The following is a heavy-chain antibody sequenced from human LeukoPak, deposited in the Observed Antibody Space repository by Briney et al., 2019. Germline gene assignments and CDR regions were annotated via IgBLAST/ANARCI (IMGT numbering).Heavy chain of an antibody. CDR2: ITWDGGST. J-gene: IGHJ5*01. D-gene: IGHD2-2*01. CDR1: GFTFDDYT. CDR3: ARTPQKYCGSTSCFNWFDS. Sequence: GGSLRLSCAASGFTFDDYTMHWVRQAPGKGLEWVSLITWDGGSTYYADSVKGRFTISRDNSKNSLYLQMNSLRTEDTALYYCARTPQKYCGSTSCFNWFDSWGQGTLVTVSS. V-gene: IGHV3-43*01.